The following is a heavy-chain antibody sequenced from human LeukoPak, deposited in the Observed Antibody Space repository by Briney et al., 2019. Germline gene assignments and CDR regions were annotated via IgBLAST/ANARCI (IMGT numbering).Heavy chain of an antibody. D-gene: IGHD2-15*01. J-gene: IGHJ5*02. CDR1: GYTFTGYY. V-gene: IGHV1-2*02. Sequence: ASVKVSCKASGYTFTGYYMHWVRQAPGQGLEWMGWINPNSGGTNYAQKLQGRVTMTRDTSISTAYMGLSRLRSDNTAVYYCARGHYCSGGSCYSYNWFDPWGQGTLVTVSS. CDR2: INPNSGGT. CDR3: ARGHYCSGGSCYSYNWFDP.